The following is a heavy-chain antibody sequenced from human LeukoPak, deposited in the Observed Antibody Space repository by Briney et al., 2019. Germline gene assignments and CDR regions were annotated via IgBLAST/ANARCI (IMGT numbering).Heavy chain of an antibody. Sequence: PGGSLRLSCAASGFTFDDYGMSWVRQAPGKGLEWDSGINWNGGSTGYADSVKGRFTISRDNAKNSLYLQMNSLRAEDTALYYCARGIAAAGTGDAFDIWGQGTMVTVSS. CDR2: INWNGGST. CDR1: GFTFDDYG. J-gene: IGHJ3*02. CDR3: ARGIAAAGTGDAFDI. V-gene: IGHV3-20*04. D-gene: IGHD6-13*01.